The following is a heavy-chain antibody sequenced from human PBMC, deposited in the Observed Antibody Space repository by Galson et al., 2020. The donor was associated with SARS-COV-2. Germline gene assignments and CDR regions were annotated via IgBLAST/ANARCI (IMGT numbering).Heavy chain of an antibody. Sequence: GESLKISCAASGFTFSSYGMHWVRQAPGTGLEWVAVISYDGSNKYYADSVKGRFTISRDNSKNTLYLQMNSLRAEDTAVYYCASGYCSGGSCYSQDWYFDLWGRGTLVTVSS. V-gene: IGHV3-30*03. D-gene: IGHD2-15*01. CDR2: ISYDGSNK. CDR3: ASGYCSGGSCYSQDWYFDL. CDR1: GFTFSSYG. J-gene: IGHJ2*01.